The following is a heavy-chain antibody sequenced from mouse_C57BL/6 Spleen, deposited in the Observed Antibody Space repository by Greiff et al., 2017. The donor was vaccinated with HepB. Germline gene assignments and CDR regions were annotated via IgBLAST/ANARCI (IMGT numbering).Heavy chain of an antibody. Sequence: EVQLQESGPELVKPGASVKMSCKASGYTFTDYNMHWVKQSHGKSLEWIGYINPNNGGTSYNQKFKGKATLTVNKSSSTAYMELRSLTSEDSAVYYCARSGYGSEFAYWGQGTLVTVSA. D-gene: IGHD1-1*01. V-gene: IGHV1-22*01. CDR2: INPNNGGT. CDR3: ARSGYGSEFAY. J-gene: IGHJ3*01. CDR1: GYTFTDYN.